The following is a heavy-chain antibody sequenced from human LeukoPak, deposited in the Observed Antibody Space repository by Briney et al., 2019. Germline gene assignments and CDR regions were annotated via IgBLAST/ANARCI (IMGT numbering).Heavy chain of an antibody. Sequence: GGSLRLSCAASGFTFSSYEMNWVRQAPGKGLEWVSYISSSATTIYYADSVKGRFTISRDNAKNSLYLQMNSLRAEDTAVYYCARGYSSGYYLPFFDCWGQGTLVTVSS. J-gene: IGHJ4*02. CDR3: ARGYSSGYYLPFFDC. CDR2: ISSSATTI. V-gene: IGHV3-48*03. CDR1: GFTFSSYE. D-gene: IGHD3-22*01.